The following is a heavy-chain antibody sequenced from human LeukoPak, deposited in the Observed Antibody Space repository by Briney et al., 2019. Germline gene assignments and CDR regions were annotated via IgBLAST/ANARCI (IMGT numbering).Heavy chain of an antibody. V-gene: IGHV4-59*01. J-gene: IGHJ4*02. CDR2: ITYDGGT. CDR1: GDSIGSYY. D-gene: IGHD2-15*01. Sequence: SETLSLTCTVSGDSIGSYYWIWIRQPPGKGLEWIGFITYDGGTSYDPSLRGRVIISIDTSKNQFSLRLTSVTAADTAIYYCARFDIVEEGGPDYWGQGTLVTVSS. CDR3: ARFDIVEEGGPDY.